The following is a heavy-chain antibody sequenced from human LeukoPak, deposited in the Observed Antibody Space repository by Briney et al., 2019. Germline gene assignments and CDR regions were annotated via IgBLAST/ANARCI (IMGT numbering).Heavy chain of an antibody. Sequence: GGSLRLSCAASGFTFSSYAMHWVRQAPGKGLEWVAVISYDGSNKYYADSVKGRFTISRDNSKNTLYLQMNSLRAEDTAVYYCASYYYDSSGYLDYLGQGTLVTVSS. CDR2: ISYDGSNK. V-gene: IGHV3-30-3*01. CDR1: GFTFSSYA. CDR3: ASYYYDSSGYLDY. J-gene: IGHJ4*02. D-gene: IGHD3-22*01.